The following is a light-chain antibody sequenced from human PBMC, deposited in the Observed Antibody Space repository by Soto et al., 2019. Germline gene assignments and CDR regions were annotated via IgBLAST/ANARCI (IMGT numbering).Light chain of an antibody. CDR3: CSYVAGTSYV. Sequence: QSVLAQPASVSGSPGQSITISCTGTSSDVGTYHLVSWHQQHPGKAPKLMIYEVSKRSSGVSTRFSGSKSGNTASLTISGLQAEDEADYYCCSYVAGTSYVFGSGTKVTVL. J-gene: IGLJ1*01. V-gene: IGLV2-23*02. CDR1: SSDVGTYHL. CDR2: EVS.